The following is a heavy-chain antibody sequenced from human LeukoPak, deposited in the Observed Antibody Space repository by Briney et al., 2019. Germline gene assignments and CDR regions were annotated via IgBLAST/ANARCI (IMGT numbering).Heavy chain of an antibody. D-gene: IGHD3-10*01. CDR3: ARWFGDYFDY. J-gene: IGHJ4*02. CDR2: IIPIFGTS. Sequence: SVKVSCKASGDTFSSYAISWVRQAPGQGLEWMGRIIPIFGTSNYAQKFQGRVTITTDESTSTAYMELSSLRSDDTAVYYCARWFGDYFDYWGQGTLVTVSS. CDR1: GDTFSSYA. V-gene: IGHV1-69*05.